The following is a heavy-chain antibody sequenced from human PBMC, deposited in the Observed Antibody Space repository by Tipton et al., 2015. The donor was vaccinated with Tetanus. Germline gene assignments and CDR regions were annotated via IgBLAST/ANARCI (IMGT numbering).Heavy chain of an antibody. CDR2: IFYNGST. Sequence: TLSLTCSVSGSSISSYYWSWIRQPPGKGLEWVGYIFYNGSTKYNSSLQSRVAISVDTSRNQFSLKLSSVTAADTAVYLCARGGWFPTYFDLWGRGTLVTVSS. V-gene: IGHV4-59*12. CDR3: ARGGWFPTYFDL. J-gene: IGHJ2*01. D-gene: IGHD6-19*01. CDR1: GSSISSYY.